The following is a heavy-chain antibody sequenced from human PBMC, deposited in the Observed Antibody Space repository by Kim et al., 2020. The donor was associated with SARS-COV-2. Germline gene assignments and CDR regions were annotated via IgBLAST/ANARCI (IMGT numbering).Heavy chain of an antibody. J-gene: IGHJ4*02. D-gene: IGHD3-16*01. Sequence: GGSLRLSCEASGFTFSTHYMSWVRQAPGKGLEWVANIKEDASDESYADTVKGRFTISRDNARNSLYLQMNNLRVVDTAVYYCAKGWGFDNWGQGTLVTVS. CDR1: GFTFSTHY. V-gene: IGHV3-7*01. CDR2: IKEDASDE. CDR3: AKGWGFDN.